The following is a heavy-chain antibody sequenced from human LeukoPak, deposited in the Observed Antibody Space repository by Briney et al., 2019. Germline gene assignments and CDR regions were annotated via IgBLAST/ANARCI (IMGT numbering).Heavy chain of an antibody. D-gene: IGHD6-19*01. V-gene: IGHV3-30*02. CDR2: IQYDGSTK. CDR3: AKRAGWPPYFFDF. CDR1: GFTFSSHG. J-gene: IGHJ4*02. Sequence: GGSLRLSCAASGFTFSSHGMHWVRQAPGKGLEWVAFIQYDGSTKYYADSVKGRITISRDNSENTLYLQMSSLRAEDTAVFYCAKRAGWPPYFFDFWGQGTLVTVSS.